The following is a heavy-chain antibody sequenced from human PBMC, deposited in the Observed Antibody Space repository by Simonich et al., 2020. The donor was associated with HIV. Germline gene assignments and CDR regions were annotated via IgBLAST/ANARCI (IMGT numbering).Heavy chain of an antibody. V-gene: IGHV4-34*01. CDR2: INHSGSP. CDR3: ARREGFWFDP. CDR1: GDSFSSYY. J-gene: IGHJ5*02. Sequence: QVHLQQWGAGLLKPSETLSLTCAVYGDSFSSYYWTWIRQPPGKGLEWIGEINHSGSPNYNPSLGSRVTISIDTSKNQFSLKLRFVTAADTAVYYCARREGFWFDPWGQGALVLVSS.